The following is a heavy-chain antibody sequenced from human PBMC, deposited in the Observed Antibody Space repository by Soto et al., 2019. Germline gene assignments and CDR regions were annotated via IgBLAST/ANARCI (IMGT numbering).Heavy chain of an antibody. CDR1: GVSFSGYC. V-gene: IGHV4-34*01. J-gene: IGHJ3*02. CDR3: TTVGYDILTGYRDDAFDI. CDR2: INHSGST. Sequence: SETLCLTCAVYGVSFSGYCWIWISTPPGKGLEWIGEINHSGSTNYNPSLKSRVTISVDTSKNQFSLKLSSVTAADTAVYYCTTVGYDILTGYRDDAFDIWGQGTMVTVSS. D-gene: IGHD3-9*01.